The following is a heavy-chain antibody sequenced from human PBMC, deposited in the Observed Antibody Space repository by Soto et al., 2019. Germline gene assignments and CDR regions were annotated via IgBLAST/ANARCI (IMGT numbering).Heavy chain of an antibody. V-gene: IGHV1-18*01. CDR2: ISAYNGNT. CDR3: ARGGASSSYSPNYHYGMDV. CDR1: GYTFTSYG. J-gene: IGHJ6*02. Sequence: ASVKVSCKASGYTFTSYGISWVRQAPGQGLEWMGWISAYNGNTNYAQKLQGRVTMTTDTSTSTAYMELRSLRSDDTAVYYCARGGASSSYSPNYHYGMDVWGQGTTVTVSS. D-gene: IGHD6-6*01.